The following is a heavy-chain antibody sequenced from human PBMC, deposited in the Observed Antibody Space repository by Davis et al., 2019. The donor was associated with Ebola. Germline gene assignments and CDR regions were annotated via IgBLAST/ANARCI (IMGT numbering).Heavy chain of an antibody. CDR3: ARRIDDYPAYFDY. D-gene: IGHD4-11*01. CDR1: GGSFSGYY. V-gene: IGHV4-34*01. Sequence: SETLSLTCAVYGGSFSGYYWSWIRQPPGKGLEWIGEINHSGSTNYNPSLKSRVTISVDTSKNQFSLKLSSMTSADTAVYYCARRIDDYPAYFDYWGQGTLVTVSS. CDR2: INHSGST. J-gene: IGHJ4*02.